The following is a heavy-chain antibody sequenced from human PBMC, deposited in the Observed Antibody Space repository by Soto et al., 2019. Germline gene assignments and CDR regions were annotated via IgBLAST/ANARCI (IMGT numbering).Heavy chain of an antibody. CDR2: IYPYDSDT. Sequence: GESLKISCKTSGYSFTSYWIGWVRQMPGKGMEWMGNIYPYDSDTRYSPSFQGQVTISADTSITTAYLQWSGLRASDTAMYFCARHLVGSTRGNFDYWGQGTLVTVSS. CDR1: GYSFTSYW. D-gene: IGHD2-2*01. J-gene: IGHJ4*01. CDR3: ARHLVGSTRGNFDY. V-gene: IGHV5-51*01.